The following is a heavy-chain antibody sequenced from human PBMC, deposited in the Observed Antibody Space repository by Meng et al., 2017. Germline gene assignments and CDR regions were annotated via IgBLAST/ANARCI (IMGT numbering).Heavy chain of an antibody. D-gene: IGHD1-1*01. J-gene: IGHJ2*01. CDR2: INHHGST. Sequence: QVQLQEWGAGLLKPSGTLSLTCAVYGGSFSGCYWCRIRQPPGKGLEWIGEINHHGSTTYNPSLKSRVTISVDTYKNQFSLKLSSVTAADTAVYYCARGRSGTWHWYLDLWGRGTLVTVSS. V-gene: IGHV4-34*01. CDR1: GGSFSGCY. CDR3: ARGRSGTWHWYLDL.